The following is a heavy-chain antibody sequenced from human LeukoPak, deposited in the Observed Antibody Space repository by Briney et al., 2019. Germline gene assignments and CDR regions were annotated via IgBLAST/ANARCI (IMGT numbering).Heavy chain of an antibody. CDR2: INTNTGNP. CDR1: GYTFTSYA. CDR3: ARDWDDFWSGLSPNWFDP. J-gene: IGHJ5*02. Sequence: ASVKVSCKASGYTFTSYAMNWVRQAPGRGLEWMGWINTNTGNPTYAQGFTGRFVFSLDTSVSTEYLQISSLKAEDTAVYYCARDWDDFWSGLSPNWFDPWGQGTLVTVSS. V-gene: IGHV7-4-1*02. D-gene: IGHD3-3*01.